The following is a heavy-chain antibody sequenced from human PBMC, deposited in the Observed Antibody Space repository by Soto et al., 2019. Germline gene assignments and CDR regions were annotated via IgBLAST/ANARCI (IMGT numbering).Heavy chain of an antibody. CDR2: ISGSGGST. Sequence: EVQLLESGGGLVQPGGSLRLSCAAPGFTFSNYAMNWVRQAPGKGLEWVSVISGSGGSTYYADSVKGRFTSSRDNSKNTLYLQMNSLRGEDTAVDYCARRSSGWYFDYGGQGTLVTVSS. CDR1: GFTFSNYA. D-gene: IGHD6-19*01. CDR3: ARRSSGWYFDY. V-gene: IGHV3-23*01. J-gene: IGHJ4*02.